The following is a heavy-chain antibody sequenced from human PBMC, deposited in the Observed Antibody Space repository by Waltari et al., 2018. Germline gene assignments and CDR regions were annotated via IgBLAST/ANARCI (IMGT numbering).Heavy chain of an antibody. CDR1: GYTFTNYW. Sequence: EEQLVQSGAEVKKPGESLTISCKGSGYTFTNYWITSVRQMPGKGIEWMGRIAPGDASANYSPSFQGHGPISTDWSTSTASLQWSSLTASDTAIYYCARASVQDQYFMDVWGKGTTVTVSS. J-gene: IGHJ6*03. V-gene: IGHV5-10-1*01. D-gene: IGHD2-2*01. CDR2: IAPGDASA. CDR3: ARASVQDQYFMDV.